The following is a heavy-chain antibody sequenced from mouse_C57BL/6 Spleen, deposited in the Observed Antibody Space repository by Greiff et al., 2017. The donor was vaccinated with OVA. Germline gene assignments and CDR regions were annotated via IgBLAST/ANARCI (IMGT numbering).Heavy chain of an antibody. CDR1: GFSLTSYG. D-gene: IGHD1-1*01. Sequence: VMLVESGPGLVQPSQSLSITCTVSGFSLTSYGVHWVRQPPGKGLEWLGVIWSGGSTDYNAAFISRLSISKDNSKSQVFFKMNSLQADDTAIYYCAKAGYGSSYWYFDVWGTGTTVTVSS. CDR2: IWSGGST. V-gene: IGHV2-4*01. CDR3: AKAGYGSSYWYFDV. J-gene: IGHJ1*03.